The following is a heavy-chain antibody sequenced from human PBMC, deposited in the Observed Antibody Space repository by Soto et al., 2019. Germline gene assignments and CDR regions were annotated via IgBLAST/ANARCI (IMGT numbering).Heavy chain of an antibody. CDR1: GFTFADYG. CDR2: ISYDGSDK. V-gene: IGHV3-30*18. J-gene: IGHJ4*02. Sequence: LRLSCAASGFTFADYGMYWVRQAPGKGLEWVAVISYDGSDKYYADIVKGRFTISKDNSKNTLFLQLSSLRAEDTAVYYCAKAYDSYFLDYWGEGTLVTVSS. CDR3: AKAYDSYFLDY. D-gene: IGHD3-10*01.